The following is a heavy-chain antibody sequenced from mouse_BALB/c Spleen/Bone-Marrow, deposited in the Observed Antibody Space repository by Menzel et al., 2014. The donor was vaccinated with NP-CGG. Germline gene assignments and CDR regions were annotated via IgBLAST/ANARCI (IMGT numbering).Heavy chain of an antibody. CDR2: INPSNGGT. CDR3: IRSRRAMDY. D-gene: IGHD2-12*01. Sequence: QVQLQQSGAELVKPGASVKLSCKASGYTFTSYYIYWVKQRPGQGLEWIGEINPSNGGTNFNEKFKSKATLTVDKSSSTAYMQLSSLTSEDSAVYYCIRSRRAMDYWGQGTSVTASS. CDR1: GYTFTSYY. J-gene: IGHJ4*01. V-gene: IGHV1S81*02.